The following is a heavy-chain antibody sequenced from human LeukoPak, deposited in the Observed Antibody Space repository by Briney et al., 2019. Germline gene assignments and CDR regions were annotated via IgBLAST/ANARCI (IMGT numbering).Heavy chain of an antibody. CDR2: ISSYSGNT. CDR3: ARDGGGGNSF. D-gene: IGHD4-23*01. Sequence: ASVKVSCKASGYTFTNYDINWVRQAPGQGLEWMAWISSYSGNTDYAQKFQGRDTMTTDTSTSTVYMELRSLTSDDTAVYYCARDGGGGNSFWGQGTLVTVSS. CDR1: GYTFTNYD. V-gene: IGHV1-18*01. J-gene: IGHJ4*02.